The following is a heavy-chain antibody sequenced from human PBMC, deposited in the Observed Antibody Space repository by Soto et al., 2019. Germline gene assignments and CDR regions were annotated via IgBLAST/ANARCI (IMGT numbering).Heavy chain of an antibody. CDR2: ISAYNGNT. CDR1: GYTFTSYG. J-gene: IGHJ5*02. V-gene: IGHV1-18*04. Sequence: QVQLVQSGAEVKKPGASVKVSCKASGYTFTSYGISWVRQAPGQGLEWMGWISAYNGNTNYAQKLQGRVTMTTDTSTSTAYMELRSLRSDDTAVYYCARGDIVVVPAALRGGSWFDPWGQGTLVTVCS. D-gene: IGHD2-2*01. CDR3: ARGDIVVVPAALRGGSWFDP.